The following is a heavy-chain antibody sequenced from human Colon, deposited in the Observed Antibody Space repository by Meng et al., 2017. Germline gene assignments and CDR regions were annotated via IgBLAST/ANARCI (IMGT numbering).Heavy chain of an antibody. CDR1: GYTFTSYT. Sequence: QVQLIQSRAEVKRPGASVKVSFKASGYTFTSYTVHWVRQAPGQRLEWMGWINTGNSYTKYSQKCQDRVTITRDTSASTAYMELSSLRSEDTAVYYCASAHYDSSGSVDYWGQGTLVTVSS. CDR3: ASAHYDSSGSVDY. CDR2: INTGNSYT. J-gene: IGHJ4*02. D-gene: IGHD3-22*01. V-gene: IGHV1-3*04.